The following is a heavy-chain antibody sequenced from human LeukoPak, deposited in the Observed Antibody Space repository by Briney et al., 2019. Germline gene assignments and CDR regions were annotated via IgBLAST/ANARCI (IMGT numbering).Heavy chain of an antibody. CDR2: ISAYNGNT. Sequence: ASVKVSCKASGYTFTSYGISWVRQAPGQGLEWMGWISAYNGNTNYAQKLQGRVTMTTDTSTSTAYMELRSLRPDDTAVYYCARDIPDIVVVPAAIGGSWFDPWGQGTLVTVSS. CDR3: ARDIPDIVVVPAAIGGSWFDP. D-gene: IGHD2-2*01. CDR1: GYTFTSYG. V-gene: IGHV1-18*01. J-gene: IGHJ5*02.